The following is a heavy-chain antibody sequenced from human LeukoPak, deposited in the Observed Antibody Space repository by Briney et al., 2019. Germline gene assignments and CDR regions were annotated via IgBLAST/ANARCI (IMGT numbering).Heavy chain of an antibody. D-gene: IGHD2-15*01. CDR2: ISWNSGSI. V-gene: IGHV3-9*01. J-gene: IGHJ4*02. CDR3: ARDQSSGGRWLDY. Sequence: GGSLRLSCAASGFTFDDYAMHWVRQAPGKGLEWVSGISWNSGSIGYADSVKGRFTISRDNSKNTVYLQMNSLSTEDTAMYYCARDQSSGGRWLDYWGRGTLVTVSS. CDR1: GFTFDDYA.